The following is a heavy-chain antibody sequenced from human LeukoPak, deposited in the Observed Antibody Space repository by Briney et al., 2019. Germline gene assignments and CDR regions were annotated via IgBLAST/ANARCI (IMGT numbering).Heavy chain of an antibody. D-gene: IGHD3-10*01. CDR2: IRGSGGST. CDR3: AKDLTYYYGLGSSTNAFDI. J-gene: IGHJ3*02. Sequence: PGGSLRLSCAASGFTFSSYAMSWVRQAPGKGLEWVSAIRGSGGSTYYADSVKGRFTISRDNSNNNLYLQMNSLRAEDTAVYYCAKDLTYYYGLGSSTNAFDIWGQGTMVTVSS. V-gene: IGHV3-23*01. CDR1: GFTFSSYA.